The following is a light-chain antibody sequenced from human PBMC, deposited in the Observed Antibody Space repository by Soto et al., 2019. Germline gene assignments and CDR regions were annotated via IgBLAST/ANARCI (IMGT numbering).Light chain of an antibody. CDR1: QSISSSY. CDR3: QQRSNWPPT. Sequence: EIVLTQSPGTLSLSPGERATLSCRASQSISSSYLAWYQQKPGQAPRLLIYDVSNRATGIPARFSGSGSGTDFTLTISSLEPEDFAVYYCQQRSNWPPTFGQGTKVDIK. CDR2: DVS. J-gene: IGKJ1*01. V-gene: IGKV3-11*01.